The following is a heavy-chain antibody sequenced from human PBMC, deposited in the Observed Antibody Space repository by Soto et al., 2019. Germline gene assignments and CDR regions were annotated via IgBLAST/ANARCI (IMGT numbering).Heavy chain of an antibody. Sequence: GGSLRLSCVASGFTFSNSAMSWVRHVPGKGLEWAAGISSSGGRTNYADSVKGRFTISRDNSKDTLYLQMNSLRAEDTALYYCAKVQEFCGFNCYIVDSWGQGILVTVSS. V-gene: IGHV3-23*01. CDR1: GFTFSNSA. D-gene: IGHD2-21*02. CDR3: AKVQEFCGFNCYIVDS. CDR2: ISSSGGRT. J-gene: IGHJ4*02.